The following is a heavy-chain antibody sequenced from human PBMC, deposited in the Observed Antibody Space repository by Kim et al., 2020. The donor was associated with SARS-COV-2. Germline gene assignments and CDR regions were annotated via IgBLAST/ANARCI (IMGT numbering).Heavy chain of an antibody. Sequence: SVKGRFTISRDNAKNSLYLQMNSLRAEDTAVYYCASEDIVVVPGADAFDIWGQGTMVTVSS. D-gene: IGHD2-2*01. CDR3: ASEDIVVVPGADAFDI. J-gene: IGHJ3*02. V-gene: IGHV3-21*01.